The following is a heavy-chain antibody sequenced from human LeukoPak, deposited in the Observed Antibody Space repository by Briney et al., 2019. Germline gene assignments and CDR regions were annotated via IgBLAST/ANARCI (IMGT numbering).Heavy chain of an antibody. CDR1: GGSISSGDYY. D-gene: IGHD5-12*01. CDR3: ARDNNSGYDLAFDI. J-gene: IGHJ3*02. V-gene: IGHV4-30-4*01. CDR2: IYYSGST. Sequence: SETLSLTCTVSGGSISSGDYYWSWIRQPPGKGLEWIGYIYYSGSTYYNPSLKSRVTRSVDTSKNQFSLKLSSVTAADTAVYYCARDNNSGYDLAFDIWGQGTMVTVSS.